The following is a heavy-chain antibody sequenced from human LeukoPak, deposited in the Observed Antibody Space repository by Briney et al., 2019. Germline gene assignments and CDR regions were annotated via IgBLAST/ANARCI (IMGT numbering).Heavy chain of an antibody. CDR2: INPNSGDT. V-gene: IGHV1-2*02. J-gene: IGHJ4*02. Sequence: GASAKVSCKASGYIFTGYYMHWVRQAPGQELEWMGWINPNSGDTDYAQKFQGRVTMTRDTSIRTVYMELSSLKSDDTAVYYCTRGRRLDNAPTAPCEYWGQGTLVTVSS. CDR3: TRGRRLDNAPTAPCEY. CDR1: GYIFTGYY. D-gene: IGHD2-2*03.